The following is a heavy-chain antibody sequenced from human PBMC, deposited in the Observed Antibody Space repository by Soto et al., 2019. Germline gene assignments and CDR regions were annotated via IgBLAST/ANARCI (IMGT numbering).Heavy chain of an antibody. D-gene: IGHD5-12*01. J-gene: IGHJ2*01. Sequence: QITLKESGPTLVKPTQTLTLTCTFSGFSLSTSGVGVGWIRQPPGKALEWLAFIYWDDDKRSSPSLQSRLTITKDTPKTQVVLTLPALDPVDTATYYCAHLIRDGYPYWYFALWRRGTLVTVSS. V-gene: IGHV2-5*02. CDR3: AHLIRDGYPYWYFAL. CDR1: GFSLSTSGVG. CDR2: IYWDDDK.